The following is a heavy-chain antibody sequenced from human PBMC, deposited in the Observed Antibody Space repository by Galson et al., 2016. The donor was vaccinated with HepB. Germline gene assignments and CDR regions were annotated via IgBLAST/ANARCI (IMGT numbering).Heavy chain of an antibody. V-gene: IGHV4-31*03. CDR1: GGSISSDSYY. J-gene: IGHJ5*02. Sequence: TLSLTCTVSGGSISSDSYYWSWIRQHPGKGLEWIGYIYYSGNTYYNPSLRSRVTISVDTSKNQFSLELSSVTAADTAVYYCAYEYFYYSNDYYDATWGQGTLVTVSS. CDR2: IYYSGNT. CDR3: AYEYFYYSNDYYDAT. D-gene: IGHD3-3*01.